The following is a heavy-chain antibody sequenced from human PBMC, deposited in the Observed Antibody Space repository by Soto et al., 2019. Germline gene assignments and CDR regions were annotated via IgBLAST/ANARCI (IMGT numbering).Heavy chain of an antibody. D-gene: IGHD1-26*01. CDR3: ARRYGGNLDY. V-gene: IGHV4-39*01. Sequence: SETLSLTCTVSGGSISSSSFHWGWIRQPPGKGLEWIGSIYYSGSTYYSPSLKSRVTISVDTSKNQFSLKLSSVTAADTAVYYCARRYGGNLDYWGQGTLVTVSS. CDR1: GGSISSSSFH. J-gene: IGHJ4*02. CDR2: IYYSGST.